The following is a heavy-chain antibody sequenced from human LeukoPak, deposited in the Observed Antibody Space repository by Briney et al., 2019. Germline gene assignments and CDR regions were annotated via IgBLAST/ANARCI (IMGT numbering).Heavy chain of an antibody. D-gene: IGHD4-17*01. CDR3: AKVDTG. V-gene: IGHV3-66*01. J-gene: IGHJ4*02. CDR1: GFTVSNNY. Sequence: GGSLGLSCAASGFTVSNNYMTWVRQAPGKGLEWVSVMYSGGSTYYTDSVKGRFTISRDNSKNTLYLQMNSLRAEDTAVYYCAKVDTGWGQGTLVTVSS. CDR2: MYSGGST.